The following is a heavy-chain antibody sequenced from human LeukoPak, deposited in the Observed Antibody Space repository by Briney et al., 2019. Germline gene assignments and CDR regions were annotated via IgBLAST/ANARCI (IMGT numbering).Heavy chain of an antibody. V-gene: IGHV3-48*02. Sequence: PGGSLRLSCAASGFTFSSYSMNWGRQAPGKGLEWVSYISSGGSTIYYADSVRGRFTISRDTAKNSLYLEMNSLRDEDTAMYYCVRGDQEASEPAFDYWGQGTLVTVSS. CDR1: GFTFSSYS. J-gene: IGHJ4*02. D-gene: IGHD1-14*01. CDR2: ISSGGSTI. CDR3: VRGDQEASEPAFDY.